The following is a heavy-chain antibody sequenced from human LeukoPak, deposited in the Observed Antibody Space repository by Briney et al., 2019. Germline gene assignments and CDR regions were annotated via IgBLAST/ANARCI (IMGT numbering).Heavy chain of an antibody. Sequence: GGSLRLSCAASGFTVSGHYMSWVRQAPGKGLEWVSVIHSGGTAYYADSVKGRFTISRDNSKNTLFLQLNSLRPEDTALYYCARGGLGGEALEVWGQGTMVTVSS. CDR3: ARGGLGGEALEV. J-gene: IGHJ3*01. V-gene: IGHV3-66*02. CDR2: IHSGGTA. CDR1: GFTVSGHY. D-gene: IGHD3-10*01.